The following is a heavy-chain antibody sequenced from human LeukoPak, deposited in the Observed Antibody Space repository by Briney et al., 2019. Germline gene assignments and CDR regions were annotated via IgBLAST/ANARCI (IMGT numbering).Heavy chain of an antibody. CDR2: IRGSGDST. CDR3: AELGITMIGGV. D-gene: IGHD3-10*02. Sequence: PGGTLRLSCGASGFTFSSYGMSWVRQAPGKGLEWVSGIRGSGDSTYYADSVKGRFTISRDNSKNTLYLQMNSLRAEDTAVYYCAELGITMIGGVWGKGTTVTISS. J-gene: IGHJ6*04. V-gene: IGHV3-23*01. CDR1: GFTFSSYG.